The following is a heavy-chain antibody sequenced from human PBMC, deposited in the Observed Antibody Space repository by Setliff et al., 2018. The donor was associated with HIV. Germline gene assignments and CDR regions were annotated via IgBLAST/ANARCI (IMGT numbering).Heavy chain of an antibody. V-gene: IGHV3-20*04. CDR1: GFTFDDYG. CDR3: ARDSYTSPDY. J-gene: IGHJ4*02. Sequence: GGSLRLSCAASGFTFDDYGMSWVRQAPGKGLEWVSGINWNGGSTGYADSVKGRFTISRDNAKNSLYLQMNSLGAEDTAVYYCARDSYTSPDYWGQGTLVTVSS. D-gene: IGHD6-13*01. CDR2: INWNGGST.